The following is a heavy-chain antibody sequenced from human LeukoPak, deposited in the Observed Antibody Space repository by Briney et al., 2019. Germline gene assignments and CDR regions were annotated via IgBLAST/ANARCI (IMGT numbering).Heavy chain of an antibody. Sequence: SETLSLTCAVYGGSFSGYYWSWIRQPPGKGLEWIGEINHSGSTNYNPSLKSRVTISVDTSKNQFSLKLSSVTAADTAVYYCSAGVAVAGTDYWGQGTPVTVSS. CDR2: INHSGST. CDR1: GGSFSGYY. V-gene: IGHV4-34*01. D-gene: IGHD6-19*01. J-gene: IGHJ4*02. CDR3: SAGVAVAGTDY.